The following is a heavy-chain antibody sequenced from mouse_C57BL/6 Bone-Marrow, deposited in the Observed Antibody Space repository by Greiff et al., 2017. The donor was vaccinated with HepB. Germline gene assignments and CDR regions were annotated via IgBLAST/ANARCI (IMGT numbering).Heavy chain of an antibody. V-gene: IGHV1-61*01. CDR3: ARWGIYYYGSSYYFDY. D-gene: IGHD1-1*01. CDR2: IYPSDSET. CDR1: GYTFTSYW. Sequence: QVQLQQPGAELVRPGSSVKLSCKASGYTFTSYWMDWVKQRPGQGLEWIGNIYPSDSETHYNQKFKDKATLTVDKSSSTAYMQLSSLTSEDSAVYYCARWGIYYYGSSYYFDYWGQGTTLTVSS. J-gene: IGHJ2*01.